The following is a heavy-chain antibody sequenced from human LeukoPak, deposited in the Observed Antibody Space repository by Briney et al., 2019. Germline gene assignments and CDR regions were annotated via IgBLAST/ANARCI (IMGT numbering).Heavy chain of an antibody. Sequence: GGSLRLSCAASGFTFDDYAMHWVRQAPGKGLEWVSLISWDGGSTYYADSVKGRFTISRDNSKNSLYLQMNSLRAEDTALYYCAKDINGIALGYFQHWGQDTLVTVSS. CDR1: GFTFDDYA. D-gene: IGHD6-19*01. V-gene: IGHV3-43D*04. J-gene: IGHJ1*01. CDR3: AKDINGIALGYFQH. CDR2: ISWDGGST.